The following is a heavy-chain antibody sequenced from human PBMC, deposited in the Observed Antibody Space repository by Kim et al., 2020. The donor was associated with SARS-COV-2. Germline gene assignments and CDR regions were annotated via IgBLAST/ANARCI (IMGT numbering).Heavy chain of an antibody. D-gene: IGHD5-12*01. CDR2: ISHDGASS. CDR3: AKDVCDYHGMDV. CDR1: GFSFSCCA. V-gene: IGHV3-23*01. Sequence: GGSLRLSCVASGFSFSCCAMTWVRQVPGKGPEWVSSISHDGASSHYADSVRGRFTISRDDSKNTLYLQLNSLRGEDTALYYCAKDVCDYHGMDVWGQGTTVTVSS. J-gene: IGHJ6*02.